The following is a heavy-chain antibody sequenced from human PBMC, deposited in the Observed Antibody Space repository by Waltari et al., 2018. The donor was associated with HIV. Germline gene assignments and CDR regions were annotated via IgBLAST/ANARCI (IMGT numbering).Heavy chain of an antibody. D-gene: IGHD3-10*01. CDR3: ARGRGRAFDI. CDR2: IWSESTNK. CDR1: GFSFSIYA. Sequence: QVQLVESGGGVVQPGRSLRLSCAASGFSFSIYAMHWVRQVPGKGLEWVAVIWSESTNKYYVDSVKGRFTVSRDNSENKVYLQMNSLRADDTAVYYCARGRGRAFDIWGQGTMVIVSS. J-gene: IGHJ3*02. V-gene: IGHV3-33*04.